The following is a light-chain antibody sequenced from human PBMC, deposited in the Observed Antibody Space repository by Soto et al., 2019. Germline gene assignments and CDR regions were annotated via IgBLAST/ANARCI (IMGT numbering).Light chain of an antibody. Sequence: IVLTQSSATLSLSPGERATLSYRSSQSVSSYIAWYQQNPGQAPRLLINGASNRATGIPAKFRGSGSGTDFTLTISMLELEDAAVDYCQQRSDSWTFGQGTKVDIK. J-gene: IGKJ1*01. CDR1: QSVSSY. CDR3: QQRSDSWT. V-gene: IGKV3-11*01. CDR2: GAS.